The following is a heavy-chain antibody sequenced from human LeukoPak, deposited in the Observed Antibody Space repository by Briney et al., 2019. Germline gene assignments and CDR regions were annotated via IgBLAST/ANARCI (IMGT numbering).Heavy chain of an antibody. J-gene: IGHJ4*02. CDR1: GFTFSSYS. CDR2: ISSSSSYI. D-gene: IGHD4-17*01. V-gene: IGHV3-21*01. Sequence: GGSLRLSCAASGFTFSSYSMTWVRQAPGKGLEWVSSISSSSSYIYYADSVKGRFTISRDNAKNSLYLQMNSLRAEDTAVYYCASLDYGGNSYYFDYWGQGTLVTVSS. CDR3: ASLDYGGNSYYFDY.